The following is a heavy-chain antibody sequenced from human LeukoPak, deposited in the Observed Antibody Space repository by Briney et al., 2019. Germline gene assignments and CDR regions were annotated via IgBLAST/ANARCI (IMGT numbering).Heavy chain of an antibody. D-gene: IGHD6-19*01. Sequence: GGSLRLSCAASGFTFSSYCMHWVRQAPGKGLVWVSRIDTAGSGTTYADSVKGRFTISRDNAKNTVYLQINSLRAEDTAVYYCARADSSGWYGWYFDLWGRATLVTVSS. J-gene: IGHJ2*01. CDR2: IDTAGSGT. CDR1: GFTFSSYC. CDR3: ARADSSGWYGWYFDL. V-gene: IGHV3-74*01.